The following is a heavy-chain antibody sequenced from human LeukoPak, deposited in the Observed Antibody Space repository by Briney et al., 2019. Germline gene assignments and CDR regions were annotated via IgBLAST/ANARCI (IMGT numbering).Heavy chain of an antibody. V-gene: IGHV3-7*01. CDR3: AAGCPSRCGGGGDY. CDR2: IKQDGSEK. Sequence: PGGSLRLSCAASGFTFSSYWMSWVRQAPGKGLEWVANIKQDGSEKYYVDSVKGRFTNSRDNAKNSLYLQMNSLRAEDTAVYYCAAGCPSRCGGGGDYWGQGTLVTVSS. J-gene: IGHJ4*02. CDR1: GFTFSSYW. D-gene: IGHD2-2*01.